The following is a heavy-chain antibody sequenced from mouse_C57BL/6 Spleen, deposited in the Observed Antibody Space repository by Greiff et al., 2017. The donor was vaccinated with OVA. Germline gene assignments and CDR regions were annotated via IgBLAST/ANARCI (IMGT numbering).Heavy chain of an antibody. Sequence: QVQLQQPGAELVKPGASVKLSCKASGYTFTSYWMQWVKQRPGQGLEWIGEIDPSDSYTNYSQKFKGKATLTVDTSSSTAYMQLSSLTSEDSAVYYCARSGDYYGSSFYFDYWGQGTTLTVSS. D-gene: IGHD1-1*01. CDR2: IDPSDSYT. CDR3: ARSGDYYGSSFYFDY. J-gene: IGHJ2*01. CDR1: GYTFTSYW. V-gene: IGHV1-50*01.